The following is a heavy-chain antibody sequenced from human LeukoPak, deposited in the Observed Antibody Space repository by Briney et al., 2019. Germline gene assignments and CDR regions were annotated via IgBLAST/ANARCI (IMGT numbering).Heavy chain of an antibody. CDR2: IYYSGST. D-gene: IGHD6-19*01. J-gene: IGHJ4*02. V-gene: IGHV4-59*01. CDR1: GGSISTYY. CDR3: ASTTPAVAGTAYYFDY. Sequence: SETLSLTCTVSGGSISTYYWSWIRQPPGKGLEWIGYIYYSGSTNYNPSLKSRVTISVDTSKNQFSLKLSSVTAADTAVYYCASTTPAVAGTAYYFDYWGQGTLVTVS.